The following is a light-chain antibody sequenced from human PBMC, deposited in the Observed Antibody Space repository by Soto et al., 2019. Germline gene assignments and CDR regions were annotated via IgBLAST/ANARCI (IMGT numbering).Light chain of an antibody. CDR3: QQYDNLPLT. V-gene: IGKV1-33*01. CDR1: QDISKY. J-gene: IGKJ4*01. CDR2: DAS. Sequence: DIQMTKSPSSLSASLGDRVTITCQASQDISKYLNWYQQKPGKAPKLLIYDASNLETGVPSRFSGSGSGTDFTFTISSLQPEDIETYYCQQYDNLPLTFGGGTKVDIK.